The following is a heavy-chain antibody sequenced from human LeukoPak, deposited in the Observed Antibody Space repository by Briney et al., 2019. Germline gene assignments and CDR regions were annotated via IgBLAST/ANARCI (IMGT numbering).Heavy chain of an antibody. J-gene: IGHJ3*02. Sequence: PGGSLRLSCAASGFTFRTSGMNWVRQAPGKGLEWVSYISSSGTTISYAQSVKGRFTITRDNSKNTLYLQMNSLRAEDTAVYYCAREMSAFDIWGQGTMVTVSS. CDR2: ISSSGTTI. CDR3: AREMSAFDI. V-gene: IGHV3-48*01. CDR1: GFTFRTSG.